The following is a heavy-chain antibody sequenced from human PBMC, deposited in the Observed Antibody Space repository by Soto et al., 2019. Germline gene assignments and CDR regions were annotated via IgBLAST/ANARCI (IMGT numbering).Heavy chain of an antibody. J-gene: IGHJ4*02. D-gene: IGHD3-16*01. Sequence: SETLSLTCTVSGGSISSGGYYWSWIRQHPGKGLEWIGYIYYSGSTYYNPSLKSRVTISVDTSKNQFSLKLSSVTAADTAVYYCARVSIPFEFDYWGQGTLVTVSS. V-gene: IGHV4-31*03. CDR2: IYYSGST. CDR3: ARVSIPFEFDY. CDR1: GGSISSGGYY.